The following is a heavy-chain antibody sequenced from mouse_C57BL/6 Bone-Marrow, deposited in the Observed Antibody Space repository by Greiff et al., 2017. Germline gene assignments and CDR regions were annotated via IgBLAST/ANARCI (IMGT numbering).Heavy chain of an antibody. J-gene: IGHJ1*03. V-gene: IGHV14-3*01. D-gene: IGHD2-14*01. CDR2: IDPANGNT. CDR3: ARGIYRRWYFGV. CDR1: GFNIKNTY. Sequence: VQLQQSVAELVRPGAPVKLSCTASGFNIKNTYMHWVKKRPEQGLVWIGRIDPANGNTKDAPKSQGKATITADTSSNTADRQLSSLTSEDTAIYYCARGIYRRWYFGVWGTGTTVTVSA.